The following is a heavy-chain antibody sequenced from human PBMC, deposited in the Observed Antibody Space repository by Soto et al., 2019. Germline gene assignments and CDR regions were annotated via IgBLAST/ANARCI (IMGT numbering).Heavy chain of an antibody. CDR1: GYTFTSYA. J-gene: IGHJ4*02. Sequence: SVKVSCKASGYTFTSYAMHWVRQAPGQRLEWMGWINAGNGNTKYSQKFQGRVTITRDTSASTAYMELSSLRSEDTAVYYCARVRWWDYYDSSGYLGDFDYWGQGTLVTVSS. CDR3: ARVRWWDYYDSSGYLGDFDY. CDR2: INAGNGNT. D-gene: IGHD3-22*01. V-gene: IGHV1-3*01.